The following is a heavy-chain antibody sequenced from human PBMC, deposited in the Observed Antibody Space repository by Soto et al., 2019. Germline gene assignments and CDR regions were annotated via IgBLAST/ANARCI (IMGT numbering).Heavy chain of an antibody. CDR3: ARVGIAVAGRPSYFDY. J-gene: IGHJ4*02. CDR1: GYTFTSYA. V-gene: IGHV1-3*01. Sequence: QVQLVQSGAEVKKPGASVKVSCKASGYTFTSYAMHWVHQAPGQRLEWMGWINAGNGNTKYSQKFQGRVTITRDTSASTAYMELSSLRSEDTAVYYCARVGIAVAGRPSYFDYWGQGTLVTVSS. D-gene: IGHD6-19*01. CDR2: INAGNGNT.